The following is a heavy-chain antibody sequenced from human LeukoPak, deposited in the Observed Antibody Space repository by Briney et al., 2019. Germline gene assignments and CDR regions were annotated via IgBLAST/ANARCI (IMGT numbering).Heavy chain of an antibody. V-gene: IGHV2-70*04. J-gene: IGHJ4*02. D-gene: IGHD3-10*01. CDR1: GFSLSTSGMR. CDR2: IDWDDDK. Sequence: SGPALVKPTQTLTLTCTFSGFSLSTSGMRVSWIRQPPGKALEWLARIDWDDDKFYSTSLKTRLTISKDTSKNQVVLTMTNMDPVDTATYYCARIRLDYYGSGSYYYYFDYWGQGTLVTVSS. CDR3: ARIRLDYYGSGSYYYYFDY.